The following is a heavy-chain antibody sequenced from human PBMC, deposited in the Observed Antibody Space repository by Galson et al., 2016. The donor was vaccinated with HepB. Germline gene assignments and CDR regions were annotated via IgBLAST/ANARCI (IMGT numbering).Heavy chain of an antibody. Sequence: SLRLSCAASGFTFSNCAMSWVRQAPGKGLEWVSVSSSYTGTTDYADSVKGRFTISRDNSKNTLFLQMNSRRAEDTAIYYCAKDGAIYGSCTSTSCSSYSDYSGQGALVIVSS. J-gene: IGHJ4*02. CDR3: AKDGAIYGSCTSTSCSSYSDY. D-gene: IGHD2-2*01. CDR2: SSSYTGTT. V-gene: IGHV3-23*01. CDR1: GFTFSNCA.